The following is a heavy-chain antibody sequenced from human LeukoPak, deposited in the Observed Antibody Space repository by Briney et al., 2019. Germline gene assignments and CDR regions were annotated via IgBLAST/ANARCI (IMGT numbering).Heavy chain of an antibody. CDR1: GGSFSGYY. J-gene: IGHJ5*01. CDR2: INHSGST. CDR3: ARESSGWTDWFDS. D-gene: IGHD6-19*01. V-gene: IGHV4-34*01. Sequence: SETLSLTCAVYGGSFSGYYWSWIRQPPGKGLEWIGEINHSGSTNYNPSLKSRVTISVDTSKNQFSLQLNSVTPEDTAVYYCARESSGWTDWFDSWGQGTLVTVSS.